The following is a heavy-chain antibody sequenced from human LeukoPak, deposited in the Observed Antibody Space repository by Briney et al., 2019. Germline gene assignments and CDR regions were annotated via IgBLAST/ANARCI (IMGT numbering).Heavy chain of an antibody. V-gene: IGHV3-21*05. CDR2: ISSSSSYI. D-gene: IGHD1-26*01. J-gene: IGHJ4*02. CDR1: GFTFSSYS. Sequence: GGSLRLACAASGFTFSSYSMNWVRQAPGKGLEWVSYISSSSSYIYYADSVKGRFTIARDNAKNSLYLQMNSLRAEDTAVYYCAIVGAVDYWGQGTLVTVSS. CDR3: AIVGAVDY.